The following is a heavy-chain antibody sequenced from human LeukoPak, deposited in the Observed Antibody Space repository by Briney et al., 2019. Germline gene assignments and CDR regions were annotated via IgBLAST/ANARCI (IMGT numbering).Heavy chain of an antibody. Sequence: SETLSLTYTVSGDSFRTNAYYWGWIRQPPGKGLVWIGSIYYSGGTYYNPSLKSRVTISVDTSKNQFSLRLTSVTAADTAMYYCARRGIGGSDDYYFDYWGQGTLVTVSS. V-gene: IGHV4-39*01. J-gene: IGHJ4*02. D-gene: IGHD6-25*01. CDR3: ARRGIGGSDDYYFDY. CDR2: IYYSGGT. CDR1: GDSFRTNAYY.